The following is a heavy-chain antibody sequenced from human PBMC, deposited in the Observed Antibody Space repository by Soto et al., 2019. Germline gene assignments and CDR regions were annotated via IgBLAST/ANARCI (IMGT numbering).Heavy chain of an antibody. CDR1: GFTFSSFA. V-gene: IGHV3-23*05. CDR2: IIYSGRPT. CDR3: AKSFWSCSSCFFVWVDP. Sequence: GGSLRLSCAASGFTFSSFAMSWGRQAPGKGLECLSRIIYSGRPTLYAESVKGRFSVSRDNSKNTLFLEMNKLRVDDTAISYCAKSFWSCSSCFFVWVDPWGPGTLVTVSS. D-gene: IGHD2-2*01. J-gene: IGHJ5*02.